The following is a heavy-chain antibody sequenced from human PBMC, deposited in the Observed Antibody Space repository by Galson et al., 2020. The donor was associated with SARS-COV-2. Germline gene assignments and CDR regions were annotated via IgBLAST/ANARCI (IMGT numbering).Heavy chain of an antibody. J-gene: IGHJ3*02. CDR3: ARDYYDSSGSNAFDI. D-gene: IGHD3-22*01. V-gene: IGHV3-30*04. CDR1: GFTFSSYA. CDR2: ILYDGSNK. Sequence: GESLKISCAASGFTFSSYAMHWVRQAPGKGLEWVAVILYDGSNKYYADSVKGRFTISRDNSKNTLYLQMNSLRAEDTAVYYCARDYYDSSGSNAFDIWGQGTMVTVSS.